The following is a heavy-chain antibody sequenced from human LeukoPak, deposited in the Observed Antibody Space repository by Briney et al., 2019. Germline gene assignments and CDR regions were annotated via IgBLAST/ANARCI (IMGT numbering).Heavy chain of an antibody. CDR3: ARGDYDFWGASMDY. D-gene: IGHD3-3*01. CDR2: INHSEST. CDR1: GGSFSGYY. V-gene: IGHV4-34*01. J-gene: IGHJ4*02. Sequence: SETLSLTCAVYGGSFSGYYWSWIRQPPGKGLEWIGEINHSESTNYNPSLKSRVTISVDTSKNQFSLKLSPVTAADTAVYYCARGDYDFWGASMDYWGQGTLVTVSS.